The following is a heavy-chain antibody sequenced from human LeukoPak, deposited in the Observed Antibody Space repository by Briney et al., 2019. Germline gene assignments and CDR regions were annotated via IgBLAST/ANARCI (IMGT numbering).Heavy chain of an antibody. CDR3: ARGNTLQADAFDI. J-gene: IGHJ3*02. CDR2: IYTSGST. Sequence: PSETLSLTCTVSGVSISSYYWSWLRQPPGKGLEWIGCIYTSGSTNYNPSLKSRVTISVDTSKNQFSLKLSSVTAADTAVYYCARGNTLQADAFDIWGQGTMVTVAS. V-gene: IGHV4-4*09. CDR1: GVSISSYY. D-gene: IGHD4-11*01.